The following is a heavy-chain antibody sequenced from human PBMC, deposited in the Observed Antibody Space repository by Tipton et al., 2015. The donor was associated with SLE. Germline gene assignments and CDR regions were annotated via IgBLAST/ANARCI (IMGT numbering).Heavy chain of an antibody. J-gene: IGHJ1*01. CDR3: ARGDDSIWGSYRHPLL. CDR2: IYYTGDT. CDR1: GGSISSGYYY. D-gene: IGHD3-16*02. V-gene: IGHV4-61*05. Sequence: TLSLTCSVSGGSISSGYYYWGWIRQPPGKGLEWIGYIYYTGDTNYNPSLKSRVTISADTSKNQISLMLSSVTAADTAVYYCARGDDSIWGSYRHPLLWGQGILVTVSS.